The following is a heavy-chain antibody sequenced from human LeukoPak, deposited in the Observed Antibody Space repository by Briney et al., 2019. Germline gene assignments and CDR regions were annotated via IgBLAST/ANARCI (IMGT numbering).Heavy chain of an antibody. D-gene: IGHD3-16*01. CDR3: ASDVSNKGFDY. CDR1: GLTLSNYY. J-gene: IGHJ4*02. Sequence: GGSLRLSCAASGLTLSNYYMSWIRQAPGKGLEWVSYISNIGSTTHHADSVKGRFTISRDNAKNSLYLQMNSLRAEDTAVYYCASDVSNKGFDYWGQGTLVTVSS. CDR2: ISNIGSTT. V-gene: IGHV3-11*04.